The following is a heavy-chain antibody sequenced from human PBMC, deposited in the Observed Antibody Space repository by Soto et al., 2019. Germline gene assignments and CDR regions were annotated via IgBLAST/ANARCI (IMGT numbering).Heavy chain of an antibody. V-gene: IGHV3-48*01. CDR3: ARDEITYYDILTGYSTLDY. CDR1: GFTFSSYS. Sequence: GGSLRLSCAASGFTFSSYSMNWVRQAPGKGLEWVSYISSSSSTIYYADSVKGRFTISRDNAKNSLYLQMNSLRAEDTAVYYCARDEITYYDILTGYSTLDYWGQGTLVTVSS. D-gene: IGHD3-9*01. J-gene: IGHJ4*02. CDR2: ISSSSSTI.